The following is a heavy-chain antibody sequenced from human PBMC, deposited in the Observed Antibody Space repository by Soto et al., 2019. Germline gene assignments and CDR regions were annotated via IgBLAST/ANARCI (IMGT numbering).Heavy chain of an antibody. V-gene: IGHV1-18*01. J-gene: IGHJ5*02. CDR3: ARVLRYYYDSSGYPYNWFDP. Sequence: ASVKVSCXASGYTFTSYGISWVRQAPGQGLEWMGWISAYNGNTNYAQKLQGRVTMTTDTSTSTAYMELRSLRSDDTAVYYCARVLRYYYDSSGYPYNWFDPWGQGTLVTVSS. CDR1: GYTFTSYG. CDR2: ISAYNGNT. D-gene: IGHD3-22*01.